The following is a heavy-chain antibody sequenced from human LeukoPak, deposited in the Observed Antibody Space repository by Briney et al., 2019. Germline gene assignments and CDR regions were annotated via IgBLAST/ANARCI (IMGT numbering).Heavy chain of an antibody. CDR2: IYHSGST. D-gene: IGHD2-8*01. Sequence: SETLSLTCAVSGGSISSSNWWSWVRQPPGKGLEWIGEIYHSGSTNYNPSLKSRVTISVDKSKNQFSLKLISVTAADTAVYYCARGLVYASGYYYGLDVWGQGTTVTVSS. V-gene: IGHV4-4*02. J-gene: IGHJ6*02. CDR1: GGSISSSNW. CDR3: ARGLVYASGYYYGLDV.